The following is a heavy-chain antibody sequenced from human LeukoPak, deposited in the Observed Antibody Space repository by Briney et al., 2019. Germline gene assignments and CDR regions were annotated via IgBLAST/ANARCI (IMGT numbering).Heavy chain of an antibody. CDR1: GGSISSSSYY. D-gene: IGHD3-9*01. V-gene: IGHV4-39*01. J-gene: IGHJ3*02. Sequence: SETLSLTCTVSGGSISSSSYYWGWIRQPPGKGLEWIGSIDYSGSTYYNPSLKSRVTISVDTSKNQFSLKLSSVTAADTAVYYCARSRSGYDILTGYYSGAFDIWGQGTMVTVSS. CDR2: IDYSGST. CDR3: ARSRSGYDILTGYYSGAFDI.